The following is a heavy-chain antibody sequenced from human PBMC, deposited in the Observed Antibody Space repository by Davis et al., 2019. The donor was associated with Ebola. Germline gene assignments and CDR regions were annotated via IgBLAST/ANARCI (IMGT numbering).Heavy chain of an antibody. D-gene: IGHD6-19*01. J-gene: IGHJ4*02. CDR2: LYDRST. CDR3: ATTQWLRGFEN. CDR1: ASPVRSNT. Sequence: GESLKISCVASASPVRSNTMSSVPQAPGQVLAWFSVLYDRSTAYADSVRGRFTISRDKSNNTLYLDMNSLRVDDTAVYYCATTQWLRGFENWSQGTLVTVSS. V-gene: IGHV3-53*05.